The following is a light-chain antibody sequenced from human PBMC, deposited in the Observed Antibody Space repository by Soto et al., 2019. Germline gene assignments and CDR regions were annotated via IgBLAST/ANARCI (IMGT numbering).Light chain of an antibody. CDR3: QQYHSFPLT. V-gene: IGKV4-1*01. J-gene: IGKJ4*01. CDR1: QSVLHTSTNKIC. Sequence: DIVMTQSPDSLAVSLGERATINCKSSQSVLHTSTNKICLAWYQQKPGQPPKLLIYWASNREVGVPDRFSASRSATDFTLTISSLQAEDVAVYYCQQYHSFPLTFGGGTKVEIK. CDR2: WAS.